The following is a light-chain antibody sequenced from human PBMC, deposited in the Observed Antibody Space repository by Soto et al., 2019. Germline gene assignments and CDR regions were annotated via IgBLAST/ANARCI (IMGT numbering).Light chain of an antibody. Sequence: QSVLTQPPSVSAAPGLKVTISCSGSSSNIGNNYVSWYQQFPGTSPKVIIFDNDERPSGTPQRFSGSTSSTSATLVITDQPKGDADDYYCGIEDSILSSEVFGGGTKLTVL. CDR3: GIEDSILSSEV. CDR2: DND. J-gene: IGLJ3*02. V-gene: IGLV1-51*01. CDR1: SSNIGNNY.